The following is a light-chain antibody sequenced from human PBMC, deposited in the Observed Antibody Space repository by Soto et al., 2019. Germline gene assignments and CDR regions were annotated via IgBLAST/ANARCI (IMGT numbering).Light chain of an antibody. CDR2: SSN. CDR3: AAWDDSLKAWV. V-gene: IGLV1-44*01. CDR1: SSNIGSNT. Sequence: QSVLTQPPSASGTPGQRVTISCSGSSSNIGSNTVNWYQHLPGTAPKLLIYSSNQRPSGVPDLFSGSKSGTSASLAITGLQSEDEAVYYCAAWDDSLKAWVFGGGTKVTVL. J-gene: IGLJ3*02.